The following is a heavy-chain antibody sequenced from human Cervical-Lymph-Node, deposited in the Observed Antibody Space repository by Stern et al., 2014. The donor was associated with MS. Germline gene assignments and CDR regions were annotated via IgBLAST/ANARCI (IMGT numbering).Heavy chain of an antibody. J-gene: IGHJ6*02. CDR1: GGSISSSNW. CDR3: ARAPYSSGWWFGMDV. V-gene: IGHV4-4*02. D-gene: IGHD6-19*01. Sequence: QVQLQESGPGLVKPSGTLSLTCAASGGSISSSNWWWWVRQPPGRGLEWXGEIYHSGSTNYTPSLKSRVTISVDKSKNPFYLKLSLGTAADTAVYYCARAPYSSGWWFGMDVWGQGTTVTVSS. CDR2: IYHSGST.